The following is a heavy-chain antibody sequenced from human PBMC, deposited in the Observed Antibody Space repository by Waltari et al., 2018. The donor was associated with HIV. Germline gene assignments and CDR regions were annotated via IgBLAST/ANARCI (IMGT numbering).Heavy chain of an antibody. CDR2: IWSDGYNK. CDR1: GFTLSGYG. D-gene: IGHD3-16*01. CDR3: VKERGPFNGFDI. V-gene: IGHV3-33*06. Sequence: QVYLMESGGGVVQPGGSLKLSCAAPGFTLSGYGMHWVRQAPGKGLEWVAVIWSDGYNKFYADSVRGRFTFSRDNSKYTLSLQMNSLRAEDTALYYCVKERGPFNGFDIWGQGTMVTVSS. J-gene: IGHJ3*02.